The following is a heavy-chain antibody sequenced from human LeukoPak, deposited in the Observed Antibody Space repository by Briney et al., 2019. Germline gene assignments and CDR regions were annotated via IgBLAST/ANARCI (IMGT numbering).Heavy chain of an antibody. D-gene: IGHD6-13*01. J-gene: IGHJ4*02. CDR3: ARGVYIAAAQYGY. CDR1: GGSFSGCY. V-gene: IGHV4-59*01. CDR2: IYYSEAT. Sequence: SETLSLTCAVYGGSFSGCYWSWIRQPPGKGLEWIGYIYYSEATNYNPSLKSRVTISVDTSKNQFSLKLSSVTAADTAVYYCARGVYIAAAQYGYWGQGTLVTVSS.